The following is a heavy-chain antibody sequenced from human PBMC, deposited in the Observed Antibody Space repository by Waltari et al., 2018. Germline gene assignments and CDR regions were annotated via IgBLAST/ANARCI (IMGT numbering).Heavy chain of an antibody. Sequence: QLQLQESGPGLVKPSETLSLTCTVSGASIRSRPNEWGWIRQPPGKGLEWMGSLFYSGSTDYNPSLKSRVTISADTSKNQFSLRLSFVTAADTAVYYCAKSGTDYGSGSYYKDWGHGTLVTVSS. CDR2: LFYSGST. J-gene: IGHJ4*01. CDR1: GASIRSRPNE. D-gene: IGHD3-10*01. V-gene: IGHV4-39*01. CDR3: AKSGTDYGSGSYYKD.